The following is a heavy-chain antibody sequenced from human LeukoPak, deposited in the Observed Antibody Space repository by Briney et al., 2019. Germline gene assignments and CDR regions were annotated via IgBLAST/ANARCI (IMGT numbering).Heavy chain of an antibody. Sequence: GGSLRLSCAASGFTFSSNAMSWVRQAPGKGLEWVSAISGSGGSTYYADSVKGRFTISRDNSKNTLYLQMNSLRADDTAVYYCVKPSFLVDIATGGPDYWGQGTLVTVSS. D-gene: IGHD6-13*01. CDR3: VKPSFLVDIATGGPDY. J-gene: IGHJ4*02. CDR2: ISGSGGST. CDR1: GFTFSSNA. V-gene: IGHV3-23*01.